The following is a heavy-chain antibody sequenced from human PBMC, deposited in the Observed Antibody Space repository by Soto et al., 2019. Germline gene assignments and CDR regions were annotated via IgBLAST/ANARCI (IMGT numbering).Heavy chain of an antibody. D-gene: IGHD3-10*01. CDR1: GFTFTISA. J-gene: IGHJ6*04. CDR2: IVVGSGNT. Sequence: SVKVSCKASGFTFTISAVQWVRQARGQRLEWIGWIVVGSGNTNYAQKFQERVTITRDMSTSTAYMELSSLRSEDTAVYYCAVLLPVWFSYHSYGMDVWGKGTTVTVSS. CDR3: AVLLPVWFSYHSYGMDV. V-gene: IGHV1-58*01.